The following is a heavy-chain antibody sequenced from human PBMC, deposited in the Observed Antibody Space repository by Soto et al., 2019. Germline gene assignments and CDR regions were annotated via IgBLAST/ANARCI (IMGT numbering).Heavy chain of an antibody. V-gene: IGHV3-23*01. Sequence: GGSLRLSCAASGFTFSSYAMSWVRQAPGKGLEWVSAISGSGGSTYYADSVKGRFTISRDNSKNTLYLQMNSLRAEDTAVYYCAKMGYGDYWVDGAFDIWGQGTMVTVSS. CDR2: ISGSGGST. CDR3: AKMGYGDYWVDGAFDI. CDR1: GFTFSSYA. D-gene: IGHD4-17*01. J-gene: IGHJ3*02.